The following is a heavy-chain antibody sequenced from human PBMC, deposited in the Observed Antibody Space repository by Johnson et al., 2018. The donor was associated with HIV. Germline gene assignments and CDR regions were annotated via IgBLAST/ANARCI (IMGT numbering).Heavy chain of an antibody. V-gene: IGHV3-20*04. D-gene: IGHD2-21*01. Sequence: VQLLESGGGVVRPGGSLRLSCAASGFTLDDYGMSWVRQAPGKGLEWVSGINWSGGNTDYADSVKGRFTISRDNSKNTLYLQVNSLRAEDTAIYYCAKSRAGGDYDAFDIWGQGTMVTVSS. CDR2: INWSGGNT. CDR1: GFTLDDYG. CDR3: AKSRAGGDYDAFDI. J-gene: IGHJ3*02.